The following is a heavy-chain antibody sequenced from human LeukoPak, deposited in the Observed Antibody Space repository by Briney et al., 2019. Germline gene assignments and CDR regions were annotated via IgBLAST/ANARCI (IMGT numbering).Heavy chain of an antibody. D-gene: IGHD4-17*01. CDR2: IYPGDSGA. CDR3: ARPIDYGDSTRYYFDY. J-gene: IGHJ4*02. V-gene: IGHV5-51*01. CDR1: GYRFTSYW. Sequence: GESLKISCKVSGYRFTSYWIGWVRQMPGKGLEWMGIIYPGDSGARYSPSFQGQVTISVDKSISTAYLQWSSLKASDTAIYYCARPIDYGDSTRYYFDYWGQGTLVTVSS.